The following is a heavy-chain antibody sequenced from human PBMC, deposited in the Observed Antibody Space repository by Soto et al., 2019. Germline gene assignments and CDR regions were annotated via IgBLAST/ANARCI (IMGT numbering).Heavy chain of an antibody. D-gene: IGHD6-6*01. CDR1: GFTFSSYS. CDR3: ARNESSNIYGMDV. Sequence: GSLRLSCAASGFTFSSYSMNWVRQAPGKGLEWVSSISSSSFSINYADSVKGRFSISRDNAQNSLHLQMNDLRAEDTAVYYCARNESSNIYGMDVWGQGTTVTVSS. V-gene: IGHV3-21*01. J-gene: IGHJ6*02. CDR2: ISSSSFSI.